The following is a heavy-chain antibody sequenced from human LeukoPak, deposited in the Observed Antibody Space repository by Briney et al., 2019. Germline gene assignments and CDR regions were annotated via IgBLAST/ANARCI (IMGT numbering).Heavy chain of an antibody. J-gene: IGHJ5*02. V-gene: IGHV3-21*01. CDR3: ARQRWGSGSLNWFDP. D-gene: IGHD5-24*01. CDR2: ISGRTSYI. Sequence: PGGSLRLSCAASGFTFSSHIMNWVRQAPGKGLEWVSSISGRTSYIYYTNSVKGRFTISRDNAKNSLYLQMNSLRAEDTAVYYCARQRWGSGSLNWFDPWGQGTLVSVSS. CDR1: GFTFSSHI.